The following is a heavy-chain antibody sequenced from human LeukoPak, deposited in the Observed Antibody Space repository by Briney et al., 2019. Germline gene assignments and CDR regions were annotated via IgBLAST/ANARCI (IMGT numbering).Heavy chain of an antibody. CDR1: GFTFDGYA. J-gene: IGHJ4*02. CDR2: IGGDGGST. Sequence: PGGSLRLSCAASGFTFDGYAMHWVRQAPGKGLEWVSLIGGDGGSTYYADSVKGRFTISRDNSKNSLFLQMKSLRTDDTALYYCVKEPHYYDRSGYFWGQGTLVTVSS. CDR3: VKEPHYYDRSGYF. D-gene: IGHD3-22*01. V-gene: IGHV3-43*02.